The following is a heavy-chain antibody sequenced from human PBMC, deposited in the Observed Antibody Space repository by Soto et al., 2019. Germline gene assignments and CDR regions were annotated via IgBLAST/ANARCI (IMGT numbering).Heavy chain of an antibody. CDR1: GFNVDDYG. CDR3: VRSGDYRSGSYWYFFDY. J-gene: IGHJ4*02. V-gene: IGHV3-20*04. CDR2: IYWKGGNR. Sequence: TGGSLRLSCTMSGFNVDDYGMSWVRHVPGKGLEWVSGIYWKGGNRHYADSVKGRFTITRDNAKNSLYLQLDSLRAEDTALYYCVRSGDYRSGSYWYFFDYWGQGTQVTAPQ. D-gene: IGHD3-10*01.